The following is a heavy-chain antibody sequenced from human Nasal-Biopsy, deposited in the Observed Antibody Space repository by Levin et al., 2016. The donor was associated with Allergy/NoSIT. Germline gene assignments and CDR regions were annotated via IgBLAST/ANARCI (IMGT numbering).Heavy chain of an antibody. J-gene: IGHJ4*02. CDR1: AGSINGHY. CDR2: MYYSGRT. Sequence: SETLSLTCTVSAGSINGHYCGWFRQPPGKGLEWIAYMYYSGRTTYNPSLQSRVTMSLDTSTNQFSLRLTSVTSADTAVYFCTMGAGWLIDYWGQGTLVTVSS. CDR3: TMGAGWLIDY. V-gene: IGHV4-59*11. D-gene: IGHD6-19*01.